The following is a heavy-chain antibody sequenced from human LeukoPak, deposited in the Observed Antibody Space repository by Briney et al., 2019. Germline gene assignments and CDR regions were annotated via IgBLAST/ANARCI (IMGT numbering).Heavy chain of an antibody. Sequence: SETLSLTCTVSGGSISSSSYYWGWIRQPPGKGLEWIAYIYYSGSTNYNPSLKSRVTISVDTSKNQFSLKLGSVTAADTAVYYCARVYYSNSYDYWYFDLWGRGTLVTVSS. V-gene: IGHV4-61*05. CDR2: IYYSGST. CDR3: ARVYYSNSYDYWYFDL. D-gene: IGHD6-13*01. J-gene: IGHJ2*01. CDR1: GGSISSSSYY.